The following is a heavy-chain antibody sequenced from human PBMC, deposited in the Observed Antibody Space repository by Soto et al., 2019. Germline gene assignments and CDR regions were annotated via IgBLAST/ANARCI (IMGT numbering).Heavy chain of an antibody. CDR3: ARVEYTYGANNYYFSGMDV. D-gene: IGHD5-18*01. Sequence: QVQLVQSGAEVKKPGASVKVSCKASGYTFTGYDIHWVRQAPGQGLEWMGWINPNSGGTDYAQRFHGRVTLTRDTSITSAYMDLSRLRSDDTAVYYCARVEYTYGANNYYFSGMDVWGKGTTVTVSS. CDR1: GYTFTGYD. V-gene: IGHV1-2*02. CDR2: INPNSGGT. J-gene: IGHJ6*04.